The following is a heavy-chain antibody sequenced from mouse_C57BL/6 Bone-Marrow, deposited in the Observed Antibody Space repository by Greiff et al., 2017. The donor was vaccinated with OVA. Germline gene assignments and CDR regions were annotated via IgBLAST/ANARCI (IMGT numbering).Heavy chain of an antibody. CDR1: GFTFSSYA. J-gene: IGHJ3*01. CDR2: ISDGGSYT. D-gene: IGHD1-1*01. V-gene: IGHV5-4*03. CDR3: ARRRGSSYDWFAY. Sequence: EVKLMESGGGLVKPGGSLKLSCAASGFTFSSYAMSWVRQTPEKRLEWVATISDGGSYTYYPDNVKGRFTISRDNAKNNLYLQMSHLKSEDTAMYYCARRRGSSYDWFAYWGQGTLVTVSA.